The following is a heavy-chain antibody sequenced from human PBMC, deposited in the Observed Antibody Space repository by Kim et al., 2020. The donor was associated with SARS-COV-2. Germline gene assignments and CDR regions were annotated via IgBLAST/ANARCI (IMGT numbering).Heavy chain of an antibody. J-gene: IGHJ6*02. CDR1: GFTFSSYA. Sequence: GGSLRLSCAASGFTFSSYAMHWVRQAPGKGLEWVAVISYDGSYKYYADSVKGRFTISRDNSKNTLYLQMNSLRAQDTAVYYSARHWRDCSGGSCNGWVYFSYCGMDVWGQETTVTVSS. CDR3: ARHWRDCSGGSCNGWVYFSYCGMDV. D-gene: IGHD2-15*01. CDR2: ISYDGSYK. V-gene: IGHV3-30*04.